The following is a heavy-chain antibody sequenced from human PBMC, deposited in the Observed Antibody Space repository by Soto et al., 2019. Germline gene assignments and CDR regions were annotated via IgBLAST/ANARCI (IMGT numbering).Heavy chain of an antibody. V-gene: IGHV1-69*11. CDR1: GGTFGNSA. CDR3: ARDKARQQLGGNYYYGIDV. CDR2: IIPILPTP. J-gene: IGHJ6*02. Sequence: QVQLVQSGAEVKKPGSSVTVSCKASGGTFGNSAISWVRQAPGQGLEWMGGIIPILPTPDYAQKFQGRVTITADEHTSPAYMELTSLGSDDTAVYYCARDKARQQLGGNYYYGIDVWGQGTTVTVSS. D-gene: IGHD3-3*02.